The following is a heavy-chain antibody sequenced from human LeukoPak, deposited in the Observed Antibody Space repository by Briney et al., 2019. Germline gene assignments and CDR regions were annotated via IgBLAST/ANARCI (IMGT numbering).Heavy chain of an antibody. D-gene: IGHD5-12*01. J-gene: IGHJ4*02. CDR2: IWYDGSNK. V-gene: IGHV3-33*01. Sequence: GGSLRLSCAASGFTFSSYGMHWVRQAPGKGLEWVAVIWYDGSNKYYADSVKGRFTISRDNSKNTLYLQMNSLRAEDTAVYYCASGSTVDIVATIKGVLWDYWGQGTLVTVSS. CDR3: ASGSTVDIVATIKGVLWDY. CDR1: GFTFSSYG.